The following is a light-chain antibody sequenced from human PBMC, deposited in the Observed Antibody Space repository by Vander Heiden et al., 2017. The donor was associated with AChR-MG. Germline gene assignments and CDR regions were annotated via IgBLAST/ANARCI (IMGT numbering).Light chain of an antibody. Sequence: DIVMTQSPDSLAVSLGERATINCKSSPSVLSTSNNKDYLAWYQQKPGQPPKLIIYWASSRESGVPDRFSGSGSGTDFTLTIRSLQAEDVAVYYCQQYSSTPYTFGPGTKVEIK. CDR3: QQYSSTPYT. V-gene: IGKV4-1*01. J-gene: IGKJ2*01. CDR2: WAS. CDR1: PSVLSTSNNKDY.